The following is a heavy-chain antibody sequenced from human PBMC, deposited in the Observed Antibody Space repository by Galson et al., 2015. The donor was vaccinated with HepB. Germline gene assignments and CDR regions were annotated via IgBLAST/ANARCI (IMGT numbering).Heavy chain of an antibody. D-gene: IGHD2-2*01. CDR2: INPDGGGT. CDR3: ARDANTAADFDY. J-gene: IGHJ4*02. V-gene: IGHV1-2*02. CDR1: GYSFTGYY. Sequence: SVKVSCKASGYSFTGYYMHWVRQGPGQGLEWMGWINPDGGGTNYAQNFQGRVTMTRDTSIGTAYMELSRLRSDDTAVYYCARDANTAADFDYWGQGALVTVSS.